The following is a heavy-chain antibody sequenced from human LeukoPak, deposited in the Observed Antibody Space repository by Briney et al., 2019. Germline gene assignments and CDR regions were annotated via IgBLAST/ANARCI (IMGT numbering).Heavy chain of an antibody. Sequence: SSETLSLTCAVYGGSFSGYYWSWLRQPPGKGLEWIGEINHSGSTNYNPSLKSRVTISVDTSKNQFSLTLSSVTAAATAVYYCARTRPDIVVVPAAISQRGYYYYYYCMDVWGKGTTVTVSS. CDR2: INHSGST. CDR3: ARTRPDIVVVPAAISQRGYYYYYYCMDV. CDR1: GGSFSGYY. J-gene: IGHJ6*03. V-gene: IGHV4-34*01. D-gene: IGHD2-2*02.